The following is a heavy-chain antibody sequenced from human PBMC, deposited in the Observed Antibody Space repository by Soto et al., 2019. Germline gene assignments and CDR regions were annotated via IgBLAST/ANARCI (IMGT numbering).Heavy chain of an antibody. D-gene: IGHD1-1*01. J-gene: IGHJ6*02. CDR1: GFTFSMFA. CDR2: ISDTGDST. V-gene: IGHV3-23*01. CDR3: AKSRDAYNFYFYYGMDV. Sequence: EVHLLESGGGLMRPGGSLTLSCGTSGFTFSMFAMSWFRQAPRKGLEWVSGISDTGDSTYYADSVRGRFTISRDNSENTLYLQVSSLRAEDTAVHYCAKSRDAYNFYFYYGMDVWGQGTSVTVSS.